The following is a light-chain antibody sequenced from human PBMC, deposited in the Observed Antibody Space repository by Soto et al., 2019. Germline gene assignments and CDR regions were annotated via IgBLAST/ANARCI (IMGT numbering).Light chain of an antibody. CDR1: NSNIGRNT. V-gene: IGLV1-44*01. J-gene: IGLJ2*01. CDR2: TNN. CDR3: AAWDASLNGPV. Sequence: LSQPPSASGTPGQRVIISCSGSNSNIGRNTVNWYQLLPGTAPKLLIYTNNQRPSGVPDRFSASKSGTSASLAISGLQSEDEADYYCAAWDASLNGPVFGGGTKVTVL.